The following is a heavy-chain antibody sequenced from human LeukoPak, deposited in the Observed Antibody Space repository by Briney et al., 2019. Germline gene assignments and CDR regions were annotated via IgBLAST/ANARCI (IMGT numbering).Heavy chain of an antibody. D-gene: IGHD3-10*01. CDR2: INHSGST. CDR3: ARGVRQYYYGSGSYYPPFYYYYMDV. Sequence: SETLSLTCAVYGGSFSGYYWSWIRQPPGKGLEWIGEINHSGSTNYNPSLKSRVTISVDTSKNQFSLKLSSVTAADTAVYYCARGVRQYYYGSGSYYPPFYYYYMDVWGKGTTVTVSS. V-gene: IGHV4-34*01. CDR1: GGSFSGYY. J-gene: IGHJ6*03.